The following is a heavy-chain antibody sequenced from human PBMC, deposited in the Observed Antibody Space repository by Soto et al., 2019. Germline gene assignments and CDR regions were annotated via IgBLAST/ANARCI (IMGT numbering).Heavy chain of an antibody. J-gene: IGHJ4*02. CDR3: AHRADLNGKWNGGSFDF. CDR2: IYWDDDK. Sequence: QITLKESGPTRVKPTQTLTLTCTFSGFSLTSRPVGLGWIRQPPGKALEHLASIYWDDDKRYNPSLKTRLTITNDTSNNQVVLTMTNMDPGDTATYYFAHRADLNGKWNGGSFDFLGQGALVTVSS. D-gene: IGHD3-16*01. V-gene: IGHV2-5*02. CDR1: GFSLTSRPVG.